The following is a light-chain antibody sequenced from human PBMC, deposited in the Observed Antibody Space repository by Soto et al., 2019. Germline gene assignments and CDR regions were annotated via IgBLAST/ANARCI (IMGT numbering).Light chain of an antibody. J-gene: IGLJ2*01. CDR3: SSHAGSNSLMV. CDR1: SSDIGAFNS. Sequence: QSVLTQPPSASGSPGQSVTISCTGTSSDIGAFNSISWYQQYPGKAPKLIIFDITQRPSGVPDRFSGSKSDNTASLTVSGLQDEDEADYHCSSHAGSNSLMVFGGGTKLTVL. V-gene: IGLV2-8*01. CDR2: DIT.